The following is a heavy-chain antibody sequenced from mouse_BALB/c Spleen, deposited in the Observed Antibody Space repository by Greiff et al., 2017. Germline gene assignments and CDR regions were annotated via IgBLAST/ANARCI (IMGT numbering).Heavy chain of an antibody. CDR3: ARGYYGSRSAMDY. D-gene: IGHD1-1*01. J-gene: IGHJ4*01. CDR1: GFNIKDTY. CDR2: IDPANGNT. V-gene: IGHV14-3*02. Sequence: EVHLVESGAELVKPGASVKLSCTASGFNIKDTYMHWVKQRPEQGLEWIGRIDPANGNTKYDPKFQGKATITADTSSNTAYLQLSSLTSEDTAVYYCARGYYGSRSAMDYWGQGTSVTVSS.